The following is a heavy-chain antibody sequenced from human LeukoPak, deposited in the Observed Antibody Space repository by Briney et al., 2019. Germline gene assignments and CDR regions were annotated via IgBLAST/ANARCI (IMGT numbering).Heavy chain of an antibody. V-gene: IGHV4-30-4*08. CDR3: ARALVEPNTVYYYYMDV. CDR1: GGSISSGDYY. D-gene: IGHD2-2*01. J-gene: IGHJ6*03. CDR2: IYYSGST. Sequence: PSQTLSLTCTVSGGSISSGDYYWSWIRQPPGKGLEWIGYIYYSGSTYYNPSLKSRVTISVDTSKNQFSLKLSSVTAADTAVYYCARALVEPNTVYYYYMDVWGKGTTVTVSS.